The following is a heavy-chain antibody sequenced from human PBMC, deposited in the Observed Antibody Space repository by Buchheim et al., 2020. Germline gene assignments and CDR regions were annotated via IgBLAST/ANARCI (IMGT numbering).Heavy chain of an antibody. CDR1: GFTFSSYG. V-gene: IGHV3-30*18. CDR3: AKDRFWGFGESHFDY. D-gene: IGHD3-10*01. Sequence: QVQLVESGGGVVQPGRSLRLSCAASGFTFSSYGMHWVRQAPGKGLEWVAVISYDGSNKYYADSVKGRFTISRDNSKNTLYLQMNGLRAEDTAVYYCAKDRFWGFGESHFDYWGQGTL. J-gene: IGHJ4*02. CDR2: ISYDGSNK.